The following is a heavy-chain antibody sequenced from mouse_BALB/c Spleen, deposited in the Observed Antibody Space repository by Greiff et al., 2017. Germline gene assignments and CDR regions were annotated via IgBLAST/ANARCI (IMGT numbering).Heavy chain of an antibody. Sequence: VQLQQPGAELVRPGASVKLSCKASGYTFTSYWINWVKQRPGQGLEWIGNIYPSDSYTNYNQKFKDKATLTVDKSSSTAYMQLSSPTSEDSAVYYCTRGYYGSADYWGQGTTLTVSS. CDR1: GYTFTSYW. V-gene: IGHV1-69*02. D-gene: IGHD1-2*01. J-gene: IGHJ2*01. CDR2: IYPSDSYT. CDR3: TRGYYGSADY.